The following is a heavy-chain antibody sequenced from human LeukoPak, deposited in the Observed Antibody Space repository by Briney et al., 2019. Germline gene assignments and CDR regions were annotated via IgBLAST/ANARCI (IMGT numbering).Heavy chain of an antibody. J-gene: IGHJ3*02. V-gene: IGHV4-61*01. D-gene: IGHD1-14*01. CDR2: IYYSGST. Sequence: SETLPPTCTVSGGSVSSGSYYWSWIRQPPGKGLEWIGYIYYSGSTNYNPSLKSRVTISVDTSKNQFSLKLSSVTAADTAVYYCARGLGHRAFDIWGQGTMVTVSS. CDR1: GGSVSSGSYY. CDR3: ARGLGHRAFDI.